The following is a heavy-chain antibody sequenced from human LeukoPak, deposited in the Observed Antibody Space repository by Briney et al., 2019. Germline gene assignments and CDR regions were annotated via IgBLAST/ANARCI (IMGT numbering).Heavy chain of an antibody. Sequence: ASVKVSCKASGYTFTSYGISWVRQAPGQGLEWMGWISAYNGNTNSAQNLQGRVTMTTDTSTSTAYMELSSLRSEDTAVYYCARDIPDIVATIGNAFDIWGQGTMVTVSS. CDR2: ISAYNGNT. CDR1: GYTFTSYG. V-gene: IGHV1-18*01. J-gene: IGHJ3*02. D-gene: IGHD5-12*01. CDR3: ARDIPDIVATIGNAFDI.